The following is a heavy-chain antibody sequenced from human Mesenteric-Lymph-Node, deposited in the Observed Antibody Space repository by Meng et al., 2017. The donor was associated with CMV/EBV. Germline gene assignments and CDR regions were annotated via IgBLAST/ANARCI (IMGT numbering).Heavy chain of an antibody. CDR2: ISGGSSTI. CDR1: GFTFSSYS. D-gene: IGHD6-19*01. V-gene: IGHV3-48*04. J-gene: IGHJ4*02. CDR3: AKDRVYQLHSLDY. Sequence: GGSLRLSCEASGFTFSSYSMNWVRQAPGKGLEWVSYISGGSSTIYYADSVKGRFTISRDNAKNSLYLQMNGLRVEDTAVYYCAKDRVYQLHSLDYWGQGTLVTVSS.